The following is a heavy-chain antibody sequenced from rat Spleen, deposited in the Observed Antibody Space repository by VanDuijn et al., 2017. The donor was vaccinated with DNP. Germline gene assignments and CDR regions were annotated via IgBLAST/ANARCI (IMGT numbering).Heavy chain of an antibody. CDR2: ISNTGDNT. CDR1: GFTFSDYY. J-gene: IGHJ3*01. Sequence: EVQLVESDGGSVQPGRSLKVSCAASGFTFSDYYMAWVRQVPGKGLEWVASISNTGDNTYYSDSVKGRFSLSRDNAKSTLYLQVNSLRSEDTASYYCARQRMYTTGWFAYWGQGTLVTVSS. CDR3: ARQRMYTTGWFAY. V-gene: IGHV5-22*01. D-gene: IGHD1-6*01.